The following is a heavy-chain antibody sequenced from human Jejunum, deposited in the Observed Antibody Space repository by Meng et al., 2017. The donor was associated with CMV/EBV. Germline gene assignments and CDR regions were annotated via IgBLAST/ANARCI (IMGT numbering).Heavy chain of an antibody. V-gene: IGHV1-69*12. J-gene: IGHJ4*02. CDR1: GGTFPTDG. CDR2: IIPFIGTT. Sequence: VQRVQSGAGVKEPGSPVKVTCKASGGTFPTDGISWVRQAPGQGLEWMGGIIPFIGTTDYAQKFQGRVTITADQSARTVYMEVRSLKSEDTGVYYCARVICGGDCYLDNWGQGTLVTVSS. CDR3: ARVICGGDCYLDN. D-gene: IGHD2-21*02.